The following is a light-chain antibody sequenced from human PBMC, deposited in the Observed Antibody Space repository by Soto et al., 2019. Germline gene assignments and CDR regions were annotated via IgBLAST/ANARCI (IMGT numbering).Light chain of an antibody. V-gene: IGLV7-43*01. CDR1: TGAVTSGNY. J-gene: IGLJ3*02. CDR3: LLWYSAARAWV. CDR2: GAN. Sequence: QAVVTQEPSLTVSPGGTVTLTCASSTGAVTSGNYPNWFQQKPGQAPRTLIYGANNKHSWTPARFSGSLLGGKAALTLSGVQPEEEADYYCLLWYSAARAWVFGGGTKLTVL.